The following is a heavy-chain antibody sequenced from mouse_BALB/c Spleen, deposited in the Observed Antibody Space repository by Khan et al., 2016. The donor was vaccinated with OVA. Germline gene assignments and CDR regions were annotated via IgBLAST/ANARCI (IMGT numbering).Heavy chain of an antibody. J-gene: IGHJ2*01. CDR2: IDPPNGNT. Sequence: VQLQQSGAELAKSGATVKLSCTASGLNINDTYMNSLKQWPEQGLEWIGRIDPPNGNTNYDPNFQGKATITADTAAIPAQQQLSSLTSDDTAVYYRARMASKWGQVTTLTVSS. V-gene: IGHV14-3*02. CDR3: ARMASK. D-gene: IGHD2-5*01. CDR1: GLNINDTY.